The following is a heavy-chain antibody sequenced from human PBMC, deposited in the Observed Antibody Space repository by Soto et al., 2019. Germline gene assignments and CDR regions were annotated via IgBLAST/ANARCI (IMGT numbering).Heavy chain of an antibody. CDR1: GYSFTSYW. D-gene: IGHD4-17*01. J-gene: IGHJ4*02. Sequence: PGESLKISCKGSGYSFTSYWISWVRQMPGKGLEWMGRIDPSDSYTNYSPSFQGHVTTSADKSISTAYLQWSSLKASDTAMYYCARQATYGDYVYRYWGQGTLVTVSS. CDR3: ARQATYGDYVYRY. V-gene: IGHV5-10-1*01. CDR2: IDPSDSYT.